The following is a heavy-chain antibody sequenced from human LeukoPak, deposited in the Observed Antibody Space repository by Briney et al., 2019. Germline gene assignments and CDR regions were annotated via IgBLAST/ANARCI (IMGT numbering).Heavy chain of an antibody. J-gene: IGHJ4*02. V-gene: IGHV3-48*03. Sequence: GGSLRLSCAASGFSFSTSEMNWVRQAPGKRLEWVAHIGPRGDVTYYADSVKGRFTIPRDNANNLLYMRMNSLRAEDTGLYYCVRYLHYGGQGTLVTVSS. CDR2: IGPRGDVT. CDR1: GFSFSTSE. CDR3: VRYLHY.